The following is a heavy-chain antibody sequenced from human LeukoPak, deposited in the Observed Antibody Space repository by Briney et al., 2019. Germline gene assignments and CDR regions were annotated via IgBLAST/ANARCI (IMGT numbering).Heavy chain of an antibody. V-gene: IGHV4-34*01. J-gene: IGHJ4*02. D-gene: IGHD6-6*01. CDR1: GGSFSGYY. CDR2: INHSGST. CDR3: ASSGSSSSAPFDY. Sequence: PSETLSLTCAVYGGSFSGYYWSWIRQPPGKGLEWIGEINHSGSTNYNPSLKSRVTISADTSKNQFSLKLSSVTAADTAVYYCASSGSSSSAPFDYWGQGTLVTVSS.